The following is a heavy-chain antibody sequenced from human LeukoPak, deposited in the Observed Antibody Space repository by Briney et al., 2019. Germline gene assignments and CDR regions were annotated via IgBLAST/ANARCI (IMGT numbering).Heavy chain of an antibody. Sequence: ASVKVSCKASGYTFTSYGISWVRQAPGQGLEWMGWISAYNGNTNYAQKLQGRVTMTTDTFTSTAYMELRSLRSDDTAVYYCARGLSGYSSGWYFYYYYMDVWGKGTTVTVSS. D-gene: IGHD6-19*01. V-gene: IGHV1-18*01. CDR2: ISAYNGNT. CDR1: GYTFTSYG. J-gene: IGHJ6*03. CDR3: ARGLSGYSSGWYFYYYYMDV.